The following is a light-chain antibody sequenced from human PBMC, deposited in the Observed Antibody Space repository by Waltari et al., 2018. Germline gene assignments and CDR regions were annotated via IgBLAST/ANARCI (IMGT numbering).Light chain of an antibody. CDR3: QQYGSSPPA. CDR1: QSLSSSY. Sequence: EIVLTQSPGTLSLSPGERATLSCRASQSLSSSYLAWYQQKPGQAPRLLLYGASSRATSIPDRFSGSGSGTDFTLTITSLEPEDFAGYSCQQYGSSPPAFGQGTKLEIK. CDR2: GAS. J-gene: IGKJ2*01. V-gene: IGKV3-20*01.